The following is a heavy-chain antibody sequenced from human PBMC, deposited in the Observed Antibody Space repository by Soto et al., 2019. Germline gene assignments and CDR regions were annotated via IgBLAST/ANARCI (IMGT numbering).Heavy chain of an antibody. CDR2: IYYSGST. J-gene: IGHJ4*02. Sequence: QLQLQESGPGLVKPSETLSLTCTVSGGSISSSSYYWGWIRQPPGKGLEWIGSIYYSGSTYYNPSLKSRVTISVDTSKNQFSLKLSSVTAADTAVYYCASQQWLVLTHAFDYWGQGTLVTVSS. CDR1: GGSISSSSYY. CDR3: ASQQWLVLTHAFDY. V-gene: IGHV4-39*01. D-gene: IGHD6-19*01.